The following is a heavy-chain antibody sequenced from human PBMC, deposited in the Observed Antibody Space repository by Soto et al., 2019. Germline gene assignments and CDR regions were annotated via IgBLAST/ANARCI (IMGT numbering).Heavy chain of an antibody. J-gene: IGHJ4*02. Sequence: EVQLLESGGGLVQPGGSLRLSCAASGFTFSTNAMGWARQAPGKGLEWVSAISGSGGSTYYADSVKGRFTISRDNSKNTLYLQMNSLRAEDTAVYYCAKCGGTTGTSDYWGQGTLVTVSS. D-gene: IGHD1-1*01. CDR3: AKCGGTTGTSDY. CDR2: ISGSGGST. CDR1: GFTFSTNA. V-gene: IGHV3-23*01.